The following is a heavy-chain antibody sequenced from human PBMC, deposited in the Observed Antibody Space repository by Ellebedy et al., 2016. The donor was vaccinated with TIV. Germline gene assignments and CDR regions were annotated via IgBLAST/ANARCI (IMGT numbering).Heavy chain of an antibody. J-gene: IGHJ4*02. D-gene: IGHD3-16*01. CDR1: GFNFNDYW. CDR2: IKSDGSEQ. V-gene: IGHV3-7*03. CDR3: ATPYRGESRNY. Sequence: GESLKFSCAASGFNFNDYWMTWVRQAPGKGPEWVALIKSDGSEQFYVDSVKGRFSISRDNAKKSLFLQLNSLRAEDTAVYYCATPYRGESRNYWGQGTLVTVSS.